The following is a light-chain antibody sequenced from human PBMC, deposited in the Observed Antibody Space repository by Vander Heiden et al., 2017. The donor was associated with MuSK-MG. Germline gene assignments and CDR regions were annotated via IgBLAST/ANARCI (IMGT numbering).Light chain of an antibody. CDR1: NLGDKY. CDR3: QAWDRNTAI. CDR2: KDN. J-gene: IGLJ2*01. V-gene: IGLV3-1*01. Sequence: SYDLTQPPSVSVSPGQTANITCSGDNLGDKYVCWYQQRPGQTPVLVVYKDNERTSGIPGRFSGSNSGNTATLTISGTQAMDEADYYCQAWDRNTAIFGGGTKLTVL.